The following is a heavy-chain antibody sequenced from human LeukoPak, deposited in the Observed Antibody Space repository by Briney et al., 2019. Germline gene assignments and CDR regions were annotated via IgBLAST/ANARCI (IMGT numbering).Heavy chain of an antibody. Sequence: SGGPLRLSCAASGFTFNRYWMTWVRQAPGKGLEWVANIKQDGSDKHYVSSVKGRFTISRDNAKNSVYLQMNSLRDEDTAIYYCARENWGPDYWGQGTLVTVSS. V-gene: IGHV3-7*01. D-gene: IGHD7-27*01. J-gene: IGHJ4*02. CDR3: ARENWGPDY. CDR2: IKQDGSDK. CDR1: GFTFNRYW.